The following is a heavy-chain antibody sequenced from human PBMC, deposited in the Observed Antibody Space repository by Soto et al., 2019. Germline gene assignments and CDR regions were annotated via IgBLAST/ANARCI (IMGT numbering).Heavy chain of an antibody. CDR3: ARGGVLMVNSFDY. J-gene: IGHJ4*02. CDR1: GGSFSGYY. CDR2: INHSGST. V-gene: IGHV4-34*01. Sequence: PSETLSLTCAVYGGSFSGYYWSWIRQPPGKGLEWIGEINHSGSTNYNPSLKSRVTISVDTSKNQFSLKLSSVTAADTAVYYCARGGVLMVNSFDYWGQGNLVTVS. D-gene: IGHD2-8*01.